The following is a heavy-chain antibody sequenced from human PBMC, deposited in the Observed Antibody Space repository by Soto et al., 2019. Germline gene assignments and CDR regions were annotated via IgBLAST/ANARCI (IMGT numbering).Heavy chain of an antibody. Sequence: ASVKVSCKASGYTFTSYAMHWVRQAPGQRLEWMGWINAGNGNTKYSQKFQGRVTITRDTSASTAYMELSSLRSEDTAVYYCARGWSSSSSHWYFALWGRGTLVTVSS. CDR1: GYTFTSYA. V-gene: IGHV1-3*01. CDR2: INAGNGNT. D-gene: IGHD6-6*01. J-gene: IGHJ2*01. CDR3: ARGWSSSSSHWYFAL.